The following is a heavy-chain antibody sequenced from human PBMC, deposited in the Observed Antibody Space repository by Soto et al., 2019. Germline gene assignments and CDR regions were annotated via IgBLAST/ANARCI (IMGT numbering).Heavy chain of an antibody. CDR1: GFTFSNYG. CDR2: ISYDGRDK. Sequence: HPGGSLRLSCAASGFTFSNYGMHWVRQAPGKGLEWVAVISYDGRDKYHADSVRGRFTISRDNSRNTLYLQMNSLRTEDTAVYYCAKDPSMSADYYFDSWGQGTLVTVSS. CDR3: AKDPSMSADYYFDS. V-gene: IGHV3-30*18. J-gene: IGHJ4*02. D-gene: IGHD6-13*01.